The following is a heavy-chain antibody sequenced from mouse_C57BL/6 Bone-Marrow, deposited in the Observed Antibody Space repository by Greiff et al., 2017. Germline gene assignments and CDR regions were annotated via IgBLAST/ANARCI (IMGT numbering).Heavy chain of an antibody. CDR2: IHPNSGST. CDR3: ARGPVGGYPYYYAMDY. Sequence: QVQLKQSGAELVKPGASVKLSCKASGYTFTSYWMHWVKQRPGQGLEWIGMIHPNSGSTNYNEKFKSKATLTVDKSSSTAYMQLSSLTSEDSAVYYCARGPVGGYPYYYAMDYWGQGTSVTVSS. CDR1: GYTFTSYW. D-gene: IGHD1-1*02. V-gene: IGHV1-64*01. J-gene: IGHJ4*01.